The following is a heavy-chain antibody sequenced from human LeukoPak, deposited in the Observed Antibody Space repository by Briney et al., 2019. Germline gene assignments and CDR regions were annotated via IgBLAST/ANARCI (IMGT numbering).Heavy chain of an antibody. Sequence: VASVKVSCKASGYTFTGYYMHWVRQAPGQGLEWMGWINPNSGGTNYAQKFQGWVTMTRDTSISTAYMELSRLRSDDTAVYYCARDYYDSSGYYYGGYGVDVWGQGTTVTVSS. J-gene: IGHJ6*02. CDR2: INPNSGGT. D-gene: IGHD3-22*01. CDR1: GYTFTGYY. V-gene: IGHV1-2*04. CDR3: ARDYYDSSGYYYGGYGVDV.